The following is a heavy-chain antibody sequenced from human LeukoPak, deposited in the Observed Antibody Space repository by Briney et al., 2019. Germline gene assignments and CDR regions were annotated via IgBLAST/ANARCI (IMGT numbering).Heavy chain of an antibody. J-gene: IGHJ4*02. CDR3: ARDYGIEGTDYFDY. CDR2: ISDSGGRT. Sequence: NPGGSLRLSCAVSGITLSNYGMSWVRLAPGKGLEWVAGISDSGGRTNYADSVKGRFTISRDNSKNTLYLQMNSLRAEDTAVYYCARDYGIEGTDYFDYWGQGTLVTVSS. D-gene: IGHD3/OR15-3a*01. V-gene: IGHV3-23*01. CDR1: GITLSNYG.